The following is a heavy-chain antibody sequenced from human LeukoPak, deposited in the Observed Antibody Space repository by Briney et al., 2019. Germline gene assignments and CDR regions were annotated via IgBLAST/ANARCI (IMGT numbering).Heavy chain of an antibody. CDR3: ARDREWLRFRGFDY. CDR1: GGSFSGYY. Sequence: SETLSLTCAVYGGSFSGYYRSWIRQPPGKGLEWIGEINHSGSTNYNPSLKSRVTISVDTSKNQFSLKLSSVTAADTALYYCARDREWLRFRGFDYWGQGSLVTVSS. D-gene: IGHD5-12*01. CDR2: INHSGST. V-gene: IGHV4-34*01. J-gene: IGHJ4*02.